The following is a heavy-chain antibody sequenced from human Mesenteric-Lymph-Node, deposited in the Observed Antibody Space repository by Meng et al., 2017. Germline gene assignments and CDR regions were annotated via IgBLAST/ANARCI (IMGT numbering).Heavy chain of an antibody. D-gene: IGHD6-13*01. CDR2: ISDSGHDT. CDR3: AREAATAGSPLFHY. Sequence: GESLKISCAASGFTFDDYAMHWVRQAPGKGLEWVSGISDSGHDTYYGDSVKGRFTISRDNSKNTLYLQMNSLRVEDTAVYYCAREAATAGSPLFHYWGQGTLVTVSS. J-gene: IGHJ4*02. V-gene: IGHV3-23*01. CDR1: GFTFDDYA.